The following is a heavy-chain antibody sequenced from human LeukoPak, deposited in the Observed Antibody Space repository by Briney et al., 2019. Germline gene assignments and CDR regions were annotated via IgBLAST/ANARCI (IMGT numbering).Heavy chain of an antibody. CDR3: ARDQGDYDYVWGSYD. CDR1: GGSISSGSYY. CDR2: IYTSGST. Sequence: SQTPSLTCTVSGGSISSGSYYWSWIRQPAGKGLEWIGRIYTSGSTNYNPSLKRRVTISVDTSKNQFSLKLSSVTAADTAVYYCARDQGDYDYVWGSYDWGQGTLVTVSS. J-gene: IGHJ4*02. D-gene: IGHD3-16*01. V-gene: IGHV4-61*02.